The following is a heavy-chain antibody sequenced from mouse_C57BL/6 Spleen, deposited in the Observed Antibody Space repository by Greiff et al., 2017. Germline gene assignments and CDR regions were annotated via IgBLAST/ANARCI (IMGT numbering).Heavy chain of an antibody. Sequence: VQLQQSGPELVKPGASVKISCKASGYTFTDYYMNWVKQSHGKSLEWIGDINPNNGGTSYNQKFKGKATLTVDKSSSTAYMELRSLTSEDSAVYYCARGPFITTVDWFAYWGQGTLVTVSA. J-gene: IGHJ3*01. CDR3: ARGPFITTVDWFAY. CDR2: INPNNGGT. CDR1: GYTFTDYY. D-gene: IGHD1-1*01. V-gene: IGHV1-26*01.